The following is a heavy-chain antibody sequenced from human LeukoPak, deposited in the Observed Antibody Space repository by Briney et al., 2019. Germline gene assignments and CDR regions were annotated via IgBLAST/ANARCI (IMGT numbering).Heavy chain of an antibody. V-gene: IGHV3-23*01. CDR1: GFTFSSYA. J-gene: IGHJ4*02. CDR2: ISGSGGST. Sequence: GGSLRLSCAASGFTFSSYAMSWVRQAPGTGLEWVSAISGSGGSTYYADSVKGRFTISRDNSKNTLYLQMNSLRAEDTAVYYCAKDRLDYDILTGYYDYWGQGTLVTVSS. CDR3: AKDRLDYDILTGYYDY. D-gene: IGHD3-9*01.